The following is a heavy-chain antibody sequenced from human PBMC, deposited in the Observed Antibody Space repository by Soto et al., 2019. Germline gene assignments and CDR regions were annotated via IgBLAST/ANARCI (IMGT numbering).Heavy chain of an antibody. D-gene: IGHD2-15*01. V-gene: IGHV3-9*01. J-gene: IGHJ6*02. CDR3: AKDGAAYGMDV. CDR1: GFTFDDYA. Sequence: PGGSLRLSCAASGFTFDDYAMHWVRQAPGKGLEWVSGISWNSGSIGYADSVKGRFTISRDNAKNSLYLQMNSLRAEDTALYYCAKDGAAYGMDVWGQGTTVTVSS. CDR2: ISWNSGSI.